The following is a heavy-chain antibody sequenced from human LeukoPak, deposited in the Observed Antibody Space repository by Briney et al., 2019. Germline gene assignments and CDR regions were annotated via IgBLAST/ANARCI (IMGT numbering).Heavy chain of an antibody. Sequence: GGSLRLSCAASGFTFSSYAMSWVRQAPGKGLEWVSTIGGSGGTTYYADSVKGRFTISRDNSKNTLYLQMNSLRAEDTAVYYCAKSGYSTNWYRYFDYWGQGTLVTVSS. CDR2: IGGSGGTT. V-gene: IGHV3-23*01. J-gene: IGHJ4*02. CDR3: AKSGYSTNWYRYFDY. CDR1: GFTFSSYA. D-gene: IGHD6-13*01.